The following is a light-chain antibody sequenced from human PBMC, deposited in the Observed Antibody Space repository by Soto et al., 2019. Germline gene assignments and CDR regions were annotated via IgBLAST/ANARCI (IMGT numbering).Light chain of an antibody. CDR3: ASWDDSLSGVYV. CDR1: SSNIGSNY. V-gene: IGLV1-47*02. Sequence: QSVLTQPPSASGTPGQRVTISCSGSSSNIGSNYVYCYQQLPGTAPKLLIDSNNQRPSGVPDRFSGSKSGTSASLAISGLRSEDEADYDCASWDDSLSGVYVFGTGTKLTVL. CDR2: SNN. J-gene: IGLJ1*01.